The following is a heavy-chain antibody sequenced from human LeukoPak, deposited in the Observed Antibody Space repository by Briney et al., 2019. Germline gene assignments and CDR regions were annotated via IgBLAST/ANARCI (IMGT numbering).Heavy chain of an antibody. V-gene: IGHV4-39*07. CDR2: IYYSGST. Sequence: SETLSLTCTVSGGSISSSSYYWGWIRQPPGKGLEWIGSIYYSGSTYYNPSLKNRVTISVDTSKKQFSLKLSSVTAADTAVYYCARDRDDDPNSSWYRSGLNWFDPWGQGTLVTVSS. J-gene: IGHJ5*02. CDR3: ARDRDDDPNSSWYRSGLNWFDP. D-gene: IGHD6-13*01. CDR1: GGSISSSSYY.